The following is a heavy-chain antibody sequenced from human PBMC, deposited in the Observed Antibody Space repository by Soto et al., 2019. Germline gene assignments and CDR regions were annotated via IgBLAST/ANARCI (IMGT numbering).Heavy chain of an antibody. D-gene: IGHD3-10*01. V-gene: IGHV1-2*02. Sequence: QVQLVQSGAEVKKPGASVKVSCKTSGYTFTDYYLHWVRQAPGQGLEWMGWVNPNNGGTNYAQKFQRRVTMTRDTSVSTAYMELSRLRSDDTAVYYCARGDFYGSGSYYRDYWGQGTLVTVSS. CDR2: VNPNNGGT. CDR1: GYTFTDYY. CDR3: ARGDFYGSGSYYRDY. J-gene: IGHJ4*02.